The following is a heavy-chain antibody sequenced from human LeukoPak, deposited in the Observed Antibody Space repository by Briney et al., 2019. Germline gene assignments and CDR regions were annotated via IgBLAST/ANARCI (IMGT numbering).Heavy chain of an antibody. J-gene: IGHJ4*02. CDR2: INNDGSNT. CDR1: GFSSSSYW. V-gene: IGHV3-74*01. CDR3: ARGWVAAAGTIY. D-gene: IGHD6-13*01. Sequence: GGSLRLSCVASGFSSSSYWMHWVRQAPGKGLVWVSRINNDGSNTNYADSVKGRFTISRDNAKNTLYLQMNSLRDEDTAVYYCARGWVAAAGTIYWGQGTLVTVSS.